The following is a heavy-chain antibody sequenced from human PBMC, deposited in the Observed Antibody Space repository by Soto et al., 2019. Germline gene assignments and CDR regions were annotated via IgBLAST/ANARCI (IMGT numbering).Heavy chain of an antibody. V-gene: IGHV3-33*01. J-gene: IGHJ6*02. CDR3: ARDETDIVVVPAALYYYYYGMDV. D-gene: IGHD2-2*01. CDR2: IWYDGSNK. CDR1: GFTFSSYG. Sequence: GVSLRLSCAASGFTFSSYGMHWVRQAPGKGLEWVAVIWYDGSNKYYADSVKGRFTISRDNSKNTLYLQMNSLRAEDTAVYYCARDETDIVVVPAALYYYYYGMDVWGQGTTVTVSS.